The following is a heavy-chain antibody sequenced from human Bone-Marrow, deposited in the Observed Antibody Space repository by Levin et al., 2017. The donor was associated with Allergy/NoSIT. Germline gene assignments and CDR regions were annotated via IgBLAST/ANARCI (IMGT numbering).Heavy chain of an antibody. CDR1: GFTFSSYA. D-gene: IGHD4-23*01. J-gene: IGHJ5*02. CDR3: ARAATTLTPFWFDP. Sequence: GESLKISCAASGFTFSSYAMHWVRQAPGKGLEWVAVISYDGSNKYYADSVKGRFTISRDNSKNTLYLQMNSLRAEDTAVYYCARAATTLTPFWFDPWGQGTLVTVSS. V-gene: IGHV3-30-3*01. CDR2: ISYDGSNK.